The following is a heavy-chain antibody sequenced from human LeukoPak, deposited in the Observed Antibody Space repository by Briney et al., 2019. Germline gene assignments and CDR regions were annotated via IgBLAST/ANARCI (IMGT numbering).Heavy chain of an antibody. J-gene: IGHJ5*02. V-gene: IGHV1-18*01. D-gene: IGHD2-15*01. CDR2: ISAYNGNT. Sequence: ASVKVSCKASGYTFTSYGISWVRQAPGQGLEWMGWISAYNGNTNYAQKLQGRVTMTTDTSTSTAYMELRSLRSDDTAVYYCARDLGIVVVVAANWFDPWGQGTLVTVSS. CDR3: ARDLGIVVVVAANWFDP. CDR1: GYTFTSYG.